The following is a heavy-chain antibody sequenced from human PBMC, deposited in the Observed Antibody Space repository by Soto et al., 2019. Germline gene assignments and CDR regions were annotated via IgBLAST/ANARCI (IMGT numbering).Heavy chain of an antibody. CDR2: IYSNGNT. CDR1: GDSINNYY. CDR3: ARGGAVATTAHFDL. Sequence: QVHLQESGPGLVRTSEALSLTCTVSGDSINNYYWSWMRLPAGKGLECIGRIYSNGNTYYNPSLTSRVSMSVDTSKNQFSLILTTVTAAATAVYYCARGGAVATTAHFDLWGQGTLVTVSS. V-gene: IGHV4-4*07. D-gene: IGHD5-12*01. J-gene: IGHJ4*02.